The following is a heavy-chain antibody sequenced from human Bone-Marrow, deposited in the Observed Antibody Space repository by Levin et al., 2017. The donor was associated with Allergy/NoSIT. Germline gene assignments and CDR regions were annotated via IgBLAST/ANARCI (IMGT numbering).Heavy chain of an antibody. CDR3: AREKVTMVVEIIESYFDY. CDR2: ISSDGSNE. Sequence: GGSLRLSCAASEFTFSTYAMHWVRQAPGKGLEWVAVISSDGSNEYYADSVKGRFTISRDNSKNTLYLQMNSLRGEDTAVYYCAREKVTMVVEIIESYFDYWGLGTLVTVSS. CDR1: EFTFSTYA. V-gene: IGHV3-30-3*01. D-gene: IGHD2-15*01. J-gene: IGHJ4*02.